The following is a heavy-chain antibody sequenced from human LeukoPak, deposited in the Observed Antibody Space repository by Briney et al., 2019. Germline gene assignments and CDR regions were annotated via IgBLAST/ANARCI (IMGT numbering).Heavy chain of an antibody. V-gene: IGHV5-51*01. D-gene: IGHD2-21*02. Sequence: PGESLKISCKGSGYFFTNYWIGWVLQMPGKGLEGMGIIYPGDSETRYSPSFQGQVTISADKSISTAYLQWSSLKAPDTAMYYCARALVTTSPFFDYWGQGTLVTVSS. CDR2: IYPGDSET. J-gene: IGHJ4*02. CDR1: GYFFTNYW. CDR3: ARALVTTSPFFDY.